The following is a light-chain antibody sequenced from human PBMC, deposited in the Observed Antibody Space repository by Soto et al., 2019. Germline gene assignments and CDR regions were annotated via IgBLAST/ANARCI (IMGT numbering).Light chain of an antibody. CDR3: HQYQSYS. Sequence: DIQMTQSPSSLSASVGDRATIACRASQSIRSSLNWYQQKPGKAPKLLIYHASNLESGVPSRFSGSGSGTDFTLTSSSLQPDDFATYYCHQYQSYSFGQGTKVDIK. CDR1: QSIRSS. V-gene: IGKV1-5*01. CDR2: HAS. J-gene: IGKJ1*01.